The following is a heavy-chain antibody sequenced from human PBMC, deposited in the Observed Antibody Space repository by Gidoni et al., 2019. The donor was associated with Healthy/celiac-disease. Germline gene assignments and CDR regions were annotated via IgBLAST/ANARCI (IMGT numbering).Heavy chain of an antibody. CDR2: SSWNSGSI. D-gene: IGHD6-19*01. CDR3: AKGPNRYSSGWYYFDY. V-gene: IGHV3-9*01. CDR1: GFTFDDYA. Sequence: EVQLVESGEGLVQPGRSLRLSCAASGFTFDDYAMHWVRQAPGKGLEWVSGSSWNSGSIGYADSVKGRFTISRDNAKNSLYLQMNSLRAEDTALYYCAKGPNRYSSGWYYFDYWGQGTLVTVSS. J-gene: IGHJ4*02.